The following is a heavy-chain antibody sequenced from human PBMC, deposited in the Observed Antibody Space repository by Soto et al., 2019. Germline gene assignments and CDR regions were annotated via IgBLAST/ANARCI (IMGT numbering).Heavy chain of an antibody. CDR3: ARGYDFWSGYHGAFDI. V-gene: IGHV4-59*01. Sequence: SETLSLTCTVSGGSISSYYWSWIRQPPGKGLEWIGYIYYSGSTNYNPSPKSRVTISVDTSKNQFSLKLSSVTAADTAVYYCARGYDFWSGYHGAFDIWGQGTMVT. CDR2: IYYSGST. D-gene: IGHD3-3*01. CDR1: GGSISSYY. J-gene: IGHJ3*02.